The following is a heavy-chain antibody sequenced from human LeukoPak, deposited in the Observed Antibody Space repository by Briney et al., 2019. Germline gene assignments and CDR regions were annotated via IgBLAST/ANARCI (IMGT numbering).Heavy chain of an antibody. CDR1: GDSISSGDYY. Sequence: SETLSLTCTVSGDSISSGDYYWSWIRQPAGKGLEWIGRISSSGSTNYNPSLKSRVTISVDTSKNQFSLKLSSVTAADTAVYYCARAQDYYDIKACFQHWGQGTLVTVSS. CDR2: ISSSGST. CDR3: ARAQDYYDIKACFQH. J-gene: IGHJ1*01. D-gene: IGHD3-22*01. V-gene: IGHV4-61*02.